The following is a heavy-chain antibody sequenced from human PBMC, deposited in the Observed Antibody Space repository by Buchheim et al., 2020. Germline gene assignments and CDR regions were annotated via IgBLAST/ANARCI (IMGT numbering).Heavy chain of an antibody. J-gene: IGHJ4*02. CDR1: GFTFSSYA. CDR2: ISCDGSST. Sequence: EVQLLESGGGVVQPGGSLRLSCAASGFTFSSYAMHWVRQAPGKGLEWVAAISCDGSSTYYADSVKGRFTISRDNSKNTLYLLINSLIADDKAVYYYWKQLWCFDSSGYYTDYWGQGT. CDR3: WKQLWCFDSSGYYTDY. D-gene: IGHD3-22*01. V-gene: IGHV3-23*01.